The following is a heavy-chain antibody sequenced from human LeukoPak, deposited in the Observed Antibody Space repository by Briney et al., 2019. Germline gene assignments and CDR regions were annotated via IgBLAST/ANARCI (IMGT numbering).Heavy chain of an antibody. V-gene: IGHV3-33*01. CDR3: ARDGIVGATSAFDI. Sequence: GGSLRLSCAASGFTFSSYGMHWVRQAPGKGLEWVAVIWYDGSNKYYADSVKGRFTISRDNSKNTLYLQMNSLRAEDTAVYYCARDGIVGATSAFDIWGQGTMVTVSS. CDR2: IWYDGSNK. J-gene: IGHJ3*02. D-gene: IGHD1-26*01. CDR1: GFTFSSYG.